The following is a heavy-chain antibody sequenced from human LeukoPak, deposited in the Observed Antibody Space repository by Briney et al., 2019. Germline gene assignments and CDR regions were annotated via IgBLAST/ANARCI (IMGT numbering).Heavy chain of an antibody. D-gene: IGHD2-21*01. CDR2: INPSGGST. Sequence: ASVKVSCKASGYTFTSYYKHWVRQPPAQGLEWMGIINPSGGSTSYAEKFQGRVTMTRDMSTSTVYMELSSLRSEDTAVYYCAREPGGEEYRDYYYYYYMDVWGKGTTVTVSS. V-gene: IGHV1-46*01. CDR1: GYTFTSYY. CDR3: AREPGGEEYRDYYYYYYMDV. J-gene: IGHJ6*03.